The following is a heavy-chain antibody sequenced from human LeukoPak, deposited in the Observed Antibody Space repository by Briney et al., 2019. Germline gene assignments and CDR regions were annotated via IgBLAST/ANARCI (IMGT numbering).Heavy chain of an antibody. CDR1: GFTFSSYG. Sequence: GGSLRLSCAASGFTFSSYGMSWVRQAPGKGLEWVANIKQDGSEKYYVDSVKGRFTISRDNAKNSLYLQMNSLRAEDTAVYYCARDVSGWYFDYWGQGTLVTVSS. CDR3: ARDVSGWYFDY. J-gene: IGHJ4*02. D-gene: IGHD6-19*01. V-gene: IGHV3-7*01. CDR2: IKQDGSEK.